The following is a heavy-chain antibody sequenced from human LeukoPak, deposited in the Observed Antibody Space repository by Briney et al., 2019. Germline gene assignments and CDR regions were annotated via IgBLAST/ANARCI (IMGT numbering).Heavy chain of an antibody. J-gene: IGHJ4*02. D-gene: IGHD6-13*01. CDR1: GFTFSSYW. Sequence: GSLRLSCAASGFTFSSYWMTWVRQPPGKGLEWIGEINHSGSTNYNPSLKSRVTISVDTSKNQFSLKLSSVTAADTAVYYCAREGIAAAVGSFDYWGQGTLVTVSS. CDR2: INHSGST. V-gene: IGHV4-34*01. CDR3: AREGIAAAVGSFDY.